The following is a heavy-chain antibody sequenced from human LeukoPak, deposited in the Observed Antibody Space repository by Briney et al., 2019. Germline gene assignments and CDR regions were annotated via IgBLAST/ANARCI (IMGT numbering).Heavy chain of an antibody. J-gene: IGHJ4*02. CDR2: DGSEK. Sequence: DGSEKYYADSVKGRFTISRDNSKNTLYLQMNSLRAEDTAVYYCAKDLQGGYDNDYWGQGTLVTVSS. V-gene: IGHV3-30*01. CDR3: AKDLQGGYDNDY. D-gene: IGHD5-12*01.